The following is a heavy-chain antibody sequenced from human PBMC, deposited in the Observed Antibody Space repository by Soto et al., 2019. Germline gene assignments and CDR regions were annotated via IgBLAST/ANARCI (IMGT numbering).Heavy chain of an antibody. CDR3: IQSRCGGDCLQSYASYYYYGMDV. D-gene: IGHD2-21*02. CDR2: IYWDDDK. J-gene: IGHJ6*02. Sequence: QITLKESGPTLVKPTQTLTLTCTFSAFSLSTGGVGVGWIRQPPGTALEWLALIYWDDDKRYSPSLRSRLTITTDTSKNQVVLTMTNMDPVDTATYYCIQSRCGGDCLQSYASYYYYGMDVWGQGTTVTVSS. CDR1: AFSLSTGGVG. V-gene: IGHV2-5*02.